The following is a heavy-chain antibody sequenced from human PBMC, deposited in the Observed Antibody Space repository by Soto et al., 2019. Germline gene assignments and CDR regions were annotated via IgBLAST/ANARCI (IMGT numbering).Heavy chain of an antibody. V-gene: IGHV3-21*01. Sequence: GGSLRLSCGASGFTFSSYRMNWVRQAPGKGLEWVSSISSSSSYIYYSDSVKGRFTISRDKPKNSLYLQMISLRAEDTXVYYCASSGVNGDSAYDHLYAAFDIRRHGKMVTVS. CDR1: GFTFSSYR. D-gene: IGHD5-12*01. J-gene: IGHJ3*02. CDR3: ASSGVNGDSAYDHLYAAFDI. CDR2: ISSSSSYI.